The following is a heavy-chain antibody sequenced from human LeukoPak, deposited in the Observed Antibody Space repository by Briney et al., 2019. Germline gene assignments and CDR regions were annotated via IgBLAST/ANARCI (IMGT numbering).Heavy chain of an antibody. Sequence: SETLSLTCTVSGGSLSSYYWSWIRQPPGKGLEWIAYIYYSGSTNYNPSLKSRVTISVDTSKNQFSLKLSSVTAADPAVYYCARDHRGGGLWDTDSSGYYYYYYGMDVWGQGTTVTVSS. D-gene: IGHD3-22*01. CDR3: ARDHRGGGLWDTDSSGYYYYYYGMDV. CDR2: IYYSGST. CDR1: GGSLSSYY. V-gene: IGHV4-59*01. J-gene: IGHJ6*02.